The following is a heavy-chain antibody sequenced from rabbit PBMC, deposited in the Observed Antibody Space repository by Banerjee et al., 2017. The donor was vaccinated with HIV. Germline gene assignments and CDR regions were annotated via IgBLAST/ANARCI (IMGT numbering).Heavy chain of an antibody. CDR2: IYAGSSGST. V-gene: IGHV1S45*01. CDR1: GFSFSNKYV. J-gene: IGHJ4*01. Sequence: QDQLEESGGDLVKPEGSLTLTCTASGFSFSNKYVMCWVRQAPGKGLEWIACIYAGSSGSTYYASWATGRFTISKTSSTTVTLQMTSLTAADTATYLCARDLAGVIGWNFNLWGPGTLVTVS. D-gene: IGHD4-1*01. CDR3: ARDLAGVIGWNFNL.